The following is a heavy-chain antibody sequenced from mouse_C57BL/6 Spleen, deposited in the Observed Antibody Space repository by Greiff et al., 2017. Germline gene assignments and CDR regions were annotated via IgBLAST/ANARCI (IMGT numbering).Heavy chain of an antibody. J-gene: IGHJ2*01. D-gene: IGHD2-5*01. Sequence: EVMLVESGGDLVKPGGSLKLSCAASGFTFSSYGMSWVRQTPDKRLEWVATISSGGSYTYYPDSVKGRFTISRDNAKNTLYLQMSSLKSEDTAMYYCARLDSNYFDYWGQGTTLTVSS. CDR2: ISSGGSYT. CDR1: GFTFSSYG. V-gene: IGHV5-6*01. CDR3: ARLDSNYFDY.